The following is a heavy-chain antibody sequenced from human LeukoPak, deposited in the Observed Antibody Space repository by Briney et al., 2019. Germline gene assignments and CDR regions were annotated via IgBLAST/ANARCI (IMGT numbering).Heavy chain of an antibody. CDR2: IYHSGST. Sequence: SQTLSLTCTVSGGSISSGGYYWSWIRQPPGKGLEWIGYIYHSGSTNYNPSLKSRVTISVDKSKNQFSLKLSSVTAADTAVYYCARDRGRVGPGWFDPWGQGTLVTVSS. V-gene: IGHV4-30-2*01. J-gene: IGHJ5*02. D-gene: IGHD1-26*01. CDR1: GGSISSGGYY. CDR3: ARDRGRVGPGWFDP.